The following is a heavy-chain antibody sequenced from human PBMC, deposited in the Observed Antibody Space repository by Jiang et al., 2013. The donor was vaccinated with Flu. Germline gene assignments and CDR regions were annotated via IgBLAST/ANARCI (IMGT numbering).Heavy chain of an antibody. V-gene: IGHV4-39*07. Sequence: GPGLVKPSETLSLTCTVSGGSISSSSYYWGWIRQPPGKGLEWIGSIYYSGSTYYNPSLKSRVTISVDTSKNQFSLKLSSVTAADTAVYYCARRLQQLPENWFDPWGQGTLVTVSS. CDR1: GGSISSSSYY. CDR3: ARRLQQLPENWFDP. J-gene: IGHJ5*02. CDR2: IYYSGST. D-gene: IGHD6-13*01.